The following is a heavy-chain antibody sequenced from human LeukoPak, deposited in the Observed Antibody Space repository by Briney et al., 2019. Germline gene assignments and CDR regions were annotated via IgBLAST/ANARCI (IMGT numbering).Heavy chain of an antibody. D-gene: IGHD3-10*01. V-gene: IGHV3-53*01. CDR1: GFTVSGNY. J-gene: IGHJ4*02. CDR3: ARVADYYVSGHFDY. CDR2: IYSGGNT. Sequence: GRSLRLSCAASGFTVSGNYMIWVRQTPGKRLEWVSLIYSGGNTYYTDSVKGRFTISRDNSENTLYLQMNSLRTEDTAVYYCARVADYYVSGHFDYWGQGTLVTVSS.